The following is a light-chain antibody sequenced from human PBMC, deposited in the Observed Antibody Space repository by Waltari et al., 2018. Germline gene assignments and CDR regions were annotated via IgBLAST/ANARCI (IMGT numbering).Light chain of an antibody. J-gene: IGLJ2*01. CDR2: YDS. CDR3: LVWHSTTDHHGV. V-gene: IGLV3-21*04. Sequence: SYVVTQSPSVSVAPGETARITCGGDNIGRKSGQWYQQRPGQAPVLVISYDSDRPSGIPERFSGSNSGNTATLTISWVEADDEADYYCLVWHSTTDHHGVFGGGTKLTVL. CDR1: NIGRKS.